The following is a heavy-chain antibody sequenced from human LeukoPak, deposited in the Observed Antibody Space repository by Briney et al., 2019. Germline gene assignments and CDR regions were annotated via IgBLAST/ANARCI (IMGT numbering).Heavy chain of an antibody. Sequence: ASVKVSCKASGYTFTSYDINWVRQATGQGLEWMGWMNPNSGNTGYAQKFQGRVTMTRNTSISTAYMELSSLRSEDTAVYYCARVRTTVTTRRSNWFDPWGQGTLVTVSS. CDR2: MNPNSGNT. V-gene: IGHV1-8*01. CDR1: GYTFTSYD. D-gene: IGHD4-17*01. CDR3: ARVRTTVTTRRSNWFDP. J-gene: IGHJ5*02.